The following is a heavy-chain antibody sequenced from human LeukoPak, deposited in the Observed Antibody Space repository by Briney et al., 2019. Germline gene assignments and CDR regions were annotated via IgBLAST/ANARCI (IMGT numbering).Heavy chain of an antibody. CDR2: INPNSGGT. D-gene: IGHD3-10*01. CDR3: ARDLSYYGSGSYYFDY. V-gene: IGHV1-2*02. Sequence: ASVTVSCKASGYTFTDFYMHWVRQAPGQGLEWMGWINPNSGGTNYAQNFQGRVTMTRDTSINTAYMELSRLRSDDTAMYYCARDLSYYGSGSYYFDYWGQGTLVTVSS. CDR1: GYTFTDFY. J-gene: IGHJ4*02.